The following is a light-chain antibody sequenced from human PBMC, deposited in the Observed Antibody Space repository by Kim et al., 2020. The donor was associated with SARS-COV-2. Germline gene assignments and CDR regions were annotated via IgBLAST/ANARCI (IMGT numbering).Light chain of an antibody. CDR2: KYS. CDR1: AFPKQY. V-gene: IGLV3-25*03. J-gene: IGLJ3*02. CDR3: QSADSSGTYQV. Sequence: SPAHTARITFSGDAFPKQYAYLYQQKPGQAPVLVIYKYSERPSGFPVRFSVSSSETTVTLTISVVQAEDVADYYCQSADSSGTYQVFGGGTQLTVL.